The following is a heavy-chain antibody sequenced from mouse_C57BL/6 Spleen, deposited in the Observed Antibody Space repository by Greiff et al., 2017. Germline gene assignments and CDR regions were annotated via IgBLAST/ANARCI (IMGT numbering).Heavy chain of an antibody. CDR3: GGGKGNFDY. CDR2: IYPRSGNT. D-gene: IGHD1-1*02. V-gene: IGHV1-81*01. Sequence: VKLMESGAELARPGASVKLSCKASGYTFTSYGISWVKQRTGQGLEWIGEIYPRSGNTYYNEKFKGKATLTADKSSSTAYMELRSLTSEDSAVYFCGGGKGNFDYWGQGTTLTVSS. CDR1: GYTFTSYG. J-gene: IGHJ2*01.